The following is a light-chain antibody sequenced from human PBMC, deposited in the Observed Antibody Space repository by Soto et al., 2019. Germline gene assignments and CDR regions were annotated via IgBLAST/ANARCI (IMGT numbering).Light chain of an antibody. CDR3: SSYTSSSTV. CDR1: SSDVGGYTY. J-gene: IGLJ1*01. Sequence: QSVLTQPASVSGSPRQSITISCTGASSDVGGYTYVSWYQQHPGKAPKLIIYEVNNRPSGVSHRFSGSKSGNTASLTISGLQAEDEADYYCSSYTSSSTVFGTGTKVTVL. CDR2: EVN. V-gene: IGLV2-14*01.